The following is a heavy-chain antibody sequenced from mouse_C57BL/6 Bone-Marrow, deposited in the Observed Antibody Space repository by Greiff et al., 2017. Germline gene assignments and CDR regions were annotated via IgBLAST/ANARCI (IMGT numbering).Heavy chain of an antibody. V-gene: IGHV5-9*01. CDR2: ISGGGGNT. Sequence: DVHLVESGGGLVKPGGSLKLSCAASGFTFSSYTMSWVRQTPEKRLEWVATISGGGGNTYYPDSVKGRFTIARDNAKNTLYLQMSSLRSEDTALYYCAVPRGYWGQGTTLTVSS. CDR3: AVPRGY. J-gene: IGHJ2*01. D-gene: IGHD5-1*01. CDR1: GFTFSSYT.